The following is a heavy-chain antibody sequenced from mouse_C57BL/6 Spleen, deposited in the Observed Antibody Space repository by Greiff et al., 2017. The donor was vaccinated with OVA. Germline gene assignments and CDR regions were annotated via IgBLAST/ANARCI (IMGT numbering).Heavy chain of an antibody. CDR3: AYSKGNYFDD. Sequence: VQLQQSGPELVKPGASVKISCKASGYAFSSSWMNWVKQRPGKGLEWIGRIYPGDGDTNYNGKFKGKATLTADKSSSTAYMQLSSLTSEDAAVYFCAYSKGNYFDDWGQGTTLTVSS. J-gene: IGHJ2*01. V-gene: IGHV1-82*01. CDR1: GYAFSSSW. D-gene: IGHD2-5*01. CDR2: IYPGDGDT.